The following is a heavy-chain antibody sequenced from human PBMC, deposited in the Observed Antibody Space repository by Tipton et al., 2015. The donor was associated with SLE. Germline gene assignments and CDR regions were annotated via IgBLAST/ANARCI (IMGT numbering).Heavy chain of an antibody. D-gene: IGHD6-19*01. J-gene: IGHJ5*02. V-gene: IGHV4-39*07. Sequence: HTCTVSGGSISSSSYYWGWIRQPPGKGLEWIGSIYYSGSTYYNPSLKSRVTISVDASKNQFSLKMSSMTAADTAVYYCAGLSSVAAPWGQGTLVTVSS. CDR3: AGLSSVAAP. CDR2: IYYSGST. CDR1: GGSISSSSYY.